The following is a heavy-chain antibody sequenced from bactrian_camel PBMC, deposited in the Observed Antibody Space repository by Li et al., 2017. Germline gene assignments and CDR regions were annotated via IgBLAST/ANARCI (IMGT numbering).Heavy chain of an antibody. J-gene: IGHJ4*01. CDR2: LYTGGINP. CDR1: SYTFNSFS. D-gene: IGHD5*01. Sequence: HVQLVESGGGSVQAGGSLRLSCEGSSYTFNSFSLAWFRQAPGKEREVVAVLYTGGINPYYTNAVKGRFTVSRDHAKATLDLKMTTLEVEDTAMYYCAYDLPRYCDLKVMTTRTRKYGQGTQVTVS. V-gene: IGHV3S1*01.